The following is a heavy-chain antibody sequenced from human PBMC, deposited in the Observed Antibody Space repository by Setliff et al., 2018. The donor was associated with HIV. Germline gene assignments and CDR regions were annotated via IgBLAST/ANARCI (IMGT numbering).Heavy chain of an antibody. CDR1: GFTFSSYA. CDR2: ISYDGVNK. CDR3: ARGLNYYGSGSYLPLGY. J-gene: IGHJ4*02. V-gene: IGHV3-30*04. Sequence: GGSLRLSCAASGFTFSSYAMHWVRQAPGKGLEWVAVISYDGVNKYYADSVKGRFTISRDNSKNTLYLQMNSLRAEDTAVYYCARGLNYYGSGSYLPLGYWGQGTLVTVSS. D-gene: IGHD3-10*01.